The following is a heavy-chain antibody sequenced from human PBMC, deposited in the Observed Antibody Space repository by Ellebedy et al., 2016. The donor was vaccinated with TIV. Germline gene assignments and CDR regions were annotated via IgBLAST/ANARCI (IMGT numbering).Heavy chain of an antibody. CDR3: ARMTLWFGEFYIDY. CDR1: GGSISNYF. J-gene: IGHJ4*02. D-gene: IGHD3-10*01. Sequence: SETLSLTCTVSGGSISNYFWNWIRQPAGKGLEWIGRIYTSGNTNYNPSLKSRVTMSVDTSKNQFSLKLSSVTAADTAVYYCARMTLWFGEFYIDYWGQGTLVTVSS. V-gene: IGHV4-4*07. CDR2: IYTSGNT.